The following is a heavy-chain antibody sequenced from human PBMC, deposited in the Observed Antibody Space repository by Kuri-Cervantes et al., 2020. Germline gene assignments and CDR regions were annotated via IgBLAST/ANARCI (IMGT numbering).Heavy chain of an antibody. Sequence: SVKVSCKASGGTFSNYAVSWVRQAPGQGLEWMGGIIPKLGTSNYARNFRGRVTIATDESMSTVSMELTSLRYEDTAVYYCSRGLTLYDGSGYYLLDIWGQGTLVTVS. CDR1: GGTFSNYA. CDR3: SRGLTLYDGSGYYLLDI. D-gene: IGHD3-22*01. V-gene: IGHV1-69*05. CDR2: IIPKLGTS. J-gene: IGHJ3*02.